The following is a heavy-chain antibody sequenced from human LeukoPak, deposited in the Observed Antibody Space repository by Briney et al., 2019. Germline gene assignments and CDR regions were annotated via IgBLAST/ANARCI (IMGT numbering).Heavy chain of an antibody. CDR2: IYSSGSS. CDR1: GGSISSGNFY. CDR3: VRVDLVLMAAPV. V-gene: IGHV4-61*02. J-gene: IGHJ4*02. D-gene: IGHD2-8*01. Sequence: SETLSLTCTVSGGSISSGNFYWSWIRQPAGKGLEWIGRIYSSGSSDYNPSLKSRVTISVDTSKNQFSLKLSSVTAADTAIYYCVRVDLVLMAAPVWGQGTLVTVSS.